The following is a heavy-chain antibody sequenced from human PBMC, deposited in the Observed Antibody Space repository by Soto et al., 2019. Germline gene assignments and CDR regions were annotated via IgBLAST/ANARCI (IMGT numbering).Heavy chain of an antibody. Sequence: QVQLVQSGAEMKKPGASVKVSCKTSGYTFTNYGIAWVRQAPREGLELMGWISTYNVHAIYVQKFQGRLTMTTDTSTRTAYMELRRIRSDDPAMYYCARSGSYSPDYWGQGTLVTVSS. V-gene: IGHV1-18*01. J-gene: IGHJ4*02. CDR1: GYTFTNYG. CDR2: ISTYNVHA. CDR3: ARSGSYSPDY. D-gene: IGHD1-26*01.